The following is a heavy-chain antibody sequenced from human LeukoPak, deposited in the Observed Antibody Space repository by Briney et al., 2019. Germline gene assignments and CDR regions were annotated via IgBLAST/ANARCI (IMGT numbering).Heavy chain of an antibody. V-gene: IGHV4-34*01. CDR2: INHSGST. J-gene: IGHJ5*02. Sequence: PSETLSLTCAAYGGSFSGYYWSWIRQPPGKGLEWIGEINHSGSTNYNPSLKSRVTISVDTSKNQFSPKLSSVTAADTAVYYCARRYSSSSFNWFDPWGQGTLVTVSS. CDR3: ARRYSSSSFNWFDP. D-gene: IGHD6-6*01. CDR1: GGSFSGYY.